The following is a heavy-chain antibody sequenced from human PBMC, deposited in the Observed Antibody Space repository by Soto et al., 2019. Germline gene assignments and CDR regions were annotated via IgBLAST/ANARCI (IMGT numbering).Heavy chain of an antibody. Sequence: QVQLVESGGGLVKPGGSLRLSCAASGFTFSAYYMSWIRQAPGKGLEWVSYISNSGSTINYADSVKGRFTISRDNAKNSLYLQLNSRRAEATAVYYCSRVAPPPDYWGQGTLVNVSS. CDR1: GFTFSAYY. CDR3: SRVAPPPDY. J-gene: IGHJ4*02. CDR2: ISNSGSTI. V-gene: IGHV3-11*01.